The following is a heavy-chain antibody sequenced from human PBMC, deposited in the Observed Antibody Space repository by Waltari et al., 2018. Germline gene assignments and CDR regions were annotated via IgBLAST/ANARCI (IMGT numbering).Heavy chain of an antibody. D-gene: IGHD4-17*01. CDR2: ISYDGSNK. V-gene: IGHV3-30*03. Sequence: QVQLVESGGGVVQPGRSLRLSWAAAGFTFSSYGMHWVRQAPGKGLEWVAVISYDGSNKYYADSVKGRFTISRDNSKNTLYLQMNSLRAEDTAVYYCARTTVTTFYYYYYGMDVWGQGTTVTVSS. J-gene: IGHJ6*02. CDR3: ARTTVTTFYYYYYGMDV. CDR1: GFTFSSYG.